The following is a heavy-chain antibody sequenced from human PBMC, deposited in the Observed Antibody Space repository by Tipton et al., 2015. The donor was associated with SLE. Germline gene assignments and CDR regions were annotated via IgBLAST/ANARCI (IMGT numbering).Heavy chain of an antibody. CDR1: GFTFSDYW. V-gene: IGHV3-7*01. Sequence: SLRLSCAASGFTFSDYWMHWVRQAPGKGLEWVACIKEDGSEKHYVDSVKGRFTISRDNAKKSVSLQMNSLRAEDTAVYYCARDLPDAFDIWGQGTMVTVSS. CDR2: IKEDGSEK. J-gene: IGHJ3*02. CDR3: ARDLPDAFDI.